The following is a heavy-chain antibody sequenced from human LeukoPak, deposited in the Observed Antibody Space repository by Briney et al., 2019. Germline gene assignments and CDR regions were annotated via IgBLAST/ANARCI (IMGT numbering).Heavy chain of an antibody. J-gene: IGHJ4*02. CDR3: ASAGYSSGWYGFPNVVSNPHFDY. Sequence: SETLSLTCAVSGGSISSYYWSWIRQPPGKGLEWIGYIYYSGSTNYNPSLKSRVTISVDTSKNQFSLKLSSVTAADAAVYYCASAGYSSGWYGFPNVVSNPHFDYWGQGTLVTVSS. D-gene: IGHD6-19*01. CDR2: IYYSGST. CDR1: GGSISSYY. V-gene: IGHV4-59*01.